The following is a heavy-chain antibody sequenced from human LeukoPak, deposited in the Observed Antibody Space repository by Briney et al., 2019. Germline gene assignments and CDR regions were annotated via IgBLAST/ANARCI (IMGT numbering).Heavy chain of an antibody. J-gene: IGHJ4*02. CDR3: ARPRVGAIYYFDS. CDR2: IYPPDSDT. CDR1: GYTFSKYW. Sequence: GESLKISCHGSGYTFSKYWIGWVRQVPGKGMEWMGIIYPPDSDTKYSPSFRGQVTMSVDESTDTAYLQWTSLKASDTAMYYCARPRVGAIYYFDSWGQGTLVTVSS. D-gene: IGHD1-26*01. V-gene: IGHV5-51*01.